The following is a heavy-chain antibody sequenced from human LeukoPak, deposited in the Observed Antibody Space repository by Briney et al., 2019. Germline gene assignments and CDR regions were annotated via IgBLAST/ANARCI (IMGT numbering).Heavy chain of an antibody. V-gene: IGHV4-38-2*02. CDR1: GYSISSGYY. Sequence: SETLSLTCTVSGYSISSGYYWSWIRPPPGKGLEWIGEINHSGSTNYNPSLKSRVTISVDTSKNQFSLKLSSVTAADTAVYYCARAHISSDLFDYWGQGTLVTVSS. CDR3: ARAHISSDLFDY. CDR2: INHSGST. D-gene: IGHD2-21*02. J-gene: IGHJ4*02.